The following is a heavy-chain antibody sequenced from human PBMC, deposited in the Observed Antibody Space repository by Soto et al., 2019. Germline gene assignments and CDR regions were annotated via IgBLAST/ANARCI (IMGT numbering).Heavy chain of an antibody. J-gene: IGHJ6*01. CDR1: GFTFSNYG. D-gene: IGHD1-1*01. V-gene: IGHV3-30*18. Sequence: PGGSLRLSCAASGFTFSNYGMHWVRQTPGKGLEWVALILYDGSNKYYADSVKGRFTISRDNSKNTRYLQVSSLRAEDTAVYYCAKSRDAYNFYFYYGMDVWGQGSSVAVAS. CDR2: ILYDGSNK. CDR3: AKSRDAYNFYFYYGMDV.